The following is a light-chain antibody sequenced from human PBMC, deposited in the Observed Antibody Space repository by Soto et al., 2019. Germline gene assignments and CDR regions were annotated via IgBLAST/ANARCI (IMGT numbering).Light chain of an antibody. V-gene: IGKV1-5*03. CDR3: QKSHFYWT. CDR1: QTIGDW. CDR2: KAS. Sequence: DIQMTQSPSTLPASVGDRVTITCRASQTIGDWLAWYQQKPGKVPKLLIYKASTLEGGVPSRFSGSGSGTEFTLTISSLQPDDFATYYCQKSHFYWTFGQGTKVEIK. J-gene: IGKJ1*01.